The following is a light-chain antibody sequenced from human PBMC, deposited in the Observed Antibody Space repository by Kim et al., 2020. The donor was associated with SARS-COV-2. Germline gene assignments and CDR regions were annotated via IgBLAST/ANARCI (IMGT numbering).Light chain of an antibody. V-gene: IGLV1-40*01. CDR1: SSSIGAGYG. CDR3: QSYDSSLTVV. J-gene: IGLJ2*01. Sequence: GRRVTISCTGSSSSIGAGYGVHWYQQLPGTAPKLLIYGNSNRPSGVPDRFSGSKSGTSASLAITGLQAEDEADYYCQSYDSSLTVVFGGGTQLTVL. CDR2: GNS.